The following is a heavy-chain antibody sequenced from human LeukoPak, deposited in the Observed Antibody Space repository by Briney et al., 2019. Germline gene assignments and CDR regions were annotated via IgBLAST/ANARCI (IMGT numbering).Heavy chain of an antibody. V-gene: IGHV1-69*13. D-gene: IGHD3-16*02. CDR3: ARDTELRLGELSNFPEYFQH. J-gene: IGHJ1*01. Sequence: GASVKVSCKASGGTFSSYAISWVRQAPGQGLEWMGGIIPIFGTANYAQKFQGRVTITADESTSTAYMELRSLRSDDTAVYYCARDTELRLGELSNFPEYFQHWGQGTLVTVSS. CDR2: IIPIFGTA. CDR1: GGTFSSYA.